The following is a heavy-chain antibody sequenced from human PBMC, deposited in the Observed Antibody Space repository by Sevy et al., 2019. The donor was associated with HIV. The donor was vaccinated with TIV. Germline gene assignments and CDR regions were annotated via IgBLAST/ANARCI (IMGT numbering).Heavy chain of an antibody. CDR2: LSFGCGEI. J-gene: IGHJ4*01. Sequence: GGSLRVSCAASGFTFSKYSMSWVRQPPGKGLEWVSTLSFGCGEINYADSVKGRFTISRDNSKSSVYLPMNTLRPEDTAVYYRATERCTKPHDYWGHGTLVTVSS. D-gene: IGHD2-8*01. CDR3: ATERCTKPHDY. V-gene: IGHV3-23*01. CDR1: GFTFSKYS.